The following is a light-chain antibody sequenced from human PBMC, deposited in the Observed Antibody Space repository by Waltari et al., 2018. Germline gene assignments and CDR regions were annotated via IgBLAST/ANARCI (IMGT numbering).Light chain of an antibody. CDR2: DVS. Sequence: QSALTQPASVSGSPGQSITISCPGTSSDVGGYNYVSWYQRHPGKAPKLMIYDVSERPSGVSNRFSGSKSGNTASLTISGLQAEDEADYYCCSYAGSSTLVFGGGTKLTVL. V-gene: IGLV2-23*02. CDR1: SSDVGGYNY. J-gene: IGLJ2*01. CDR3: CSYAGSSTLV.